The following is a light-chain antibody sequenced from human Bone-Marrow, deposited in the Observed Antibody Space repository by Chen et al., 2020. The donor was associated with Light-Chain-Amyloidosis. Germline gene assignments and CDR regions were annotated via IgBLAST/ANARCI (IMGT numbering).Light chain of an antibody. V-gene: IGLV3-25*03. Sequence: SYELTQPPSVSVSPGQTARITCSGDDLPTKYAYWYQQKPGQAPVLVIHRDTERPSGISERFSGSSSGPKATLTISGVQAEDEADYHCQSADSSGTYEVIFGGGTELPVL. CDR2: RDT. J-gene: IGLJ2*01. CDR3: QSADSSGTYEVI. CDR1: DLPTKY.